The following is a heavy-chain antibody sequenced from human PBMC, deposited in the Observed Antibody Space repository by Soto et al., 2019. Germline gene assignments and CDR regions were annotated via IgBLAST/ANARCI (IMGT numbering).Heavy chain of an antibody. Sequence: SETLSLTCNVSGSPISSYYWSWFRQPPGQGLEWVGYIYYTGTTTYNPSLRSRVAISVDASKSQFSLKLSSVTAADTAVYYCARHWGRGAAGTCYNWGQGTLVT. V-gene: IGHV4-59*08. CDR3: ARHWGRGAAGTCYN. D-gene: IGHD6-13*01. CDR1: GSPISSYY. J-gene: IGHJ4*02. CDR2: IYYTGTT.